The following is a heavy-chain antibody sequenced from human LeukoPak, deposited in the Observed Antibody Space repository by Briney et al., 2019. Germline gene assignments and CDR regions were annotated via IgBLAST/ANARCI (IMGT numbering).Heavy chain of an antibody. CDR2: INPSGGST. J-gene: IGHJ4*02. CDR1: GYTFASYY. D-gene: IGHD2-15*01. V-gene: IGHV1-46*01. Sequence: ASVKVSCKASGYTFASYYMHWVRQAPGQGLEWMGIINPSGGSTSYAQKFQGRVTMTRDTSTSTVYMELSSLRSEDTAVYYCARLGYCSGGSCYSGNYFDYWGQGTLVTVSS. CDR3: ARLGYCSGGSCYSGNYFDY.